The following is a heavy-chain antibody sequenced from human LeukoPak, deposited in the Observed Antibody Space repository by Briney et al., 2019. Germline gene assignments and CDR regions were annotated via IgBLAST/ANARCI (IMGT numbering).Heavy chain of an antibody. V-gene: IGHV3-49*03. Sequence: PGGSLRPSCTASGFTFGDYAMSWFRQAPGKGLEWVGFIRSKAYGGTTEYAASVKGRFTISRDDSKSIAYLQMNSLKTEDTAVYYCTRAWNYYGSGYGGYWGQGTLVTVSS. J-gene: IGHJ4*02. CDR3: TRAWNYYGSGYGGY. D-gene: IGHD3-10*01. CDR2: IRSKAYGGTT. CDR1: GFTFGDYA.